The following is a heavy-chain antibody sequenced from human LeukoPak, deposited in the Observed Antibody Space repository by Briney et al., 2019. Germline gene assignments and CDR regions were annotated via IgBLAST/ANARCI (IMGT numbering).Heavy chain of an antibody. J-gene: IGHJ4*02. CDR3: ARVGLDIVATTFDY. Sequence: PSETLSLTCAVYGGSFSGYYWSWLRQPPGKGLEWIGEINHSGSTNYNPSLKSRVTISVDTSKNQFSLKLSSVTAADTAVYYCARVGLDIVATTFDYWGQGTLVTVSS. CDR2: INHSGST. CDR1: GGSFSGYY. V-gene: IGHV4-34*01. D-gene: IGHD5-12*01.